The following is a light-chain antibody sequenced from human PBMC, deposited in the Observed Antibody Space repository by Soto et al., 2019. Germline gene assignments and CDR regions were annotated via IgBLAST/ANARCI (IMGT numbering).Light chain of an antibody. Sequence: DIKMTQSPSTLSASVGDRVTITCRASQSISSWLAWYQQKPGKAPKLLIYDASSLESGVPSRFGGSGSGTEFTLTISSLQPDDFATYYCQQYNSYSRTFGQGTMVDVK. CDR1: QSISSW. V-gene: IGKV1-5*01. CDR3: QQYNSYSRT. J-gene: IGKJ1*01. CDR2: DAS.